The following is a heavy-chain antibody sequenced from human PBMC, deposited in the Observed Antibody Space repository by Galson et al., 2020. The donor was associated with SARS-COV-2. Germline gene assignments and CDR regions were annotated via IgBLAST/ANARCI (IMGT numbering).Heavy chain of an antibody. Sequence: GGSLRLSCAASGFTFSSYGMHWVRQAPGKGLEWVAVIWYDGSNKYYADSVKGRFTISRDNSKNTLYLQMNSLRAEDTAVYYCAKRPESYCGGDCYSAAIDYWGQGTLVTVSS. CDR2: IWYDGSNK. CDR1: GFTFSSYG. J-gene: IGHJ4*02. D-gene: IGHD2-21*01. CDR3: AKRPESYCGGDCYSAAIDY. V-gene: IGHV3-33*06.